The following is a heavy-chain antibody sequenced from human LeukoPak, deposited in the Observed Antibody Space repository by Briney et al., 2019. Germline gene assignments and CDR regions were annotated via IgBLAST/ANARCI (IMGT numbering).Heavy chain of an antibody. D-gene: IGHD3-10*01. Sequence: SQTLSLTCTVSGGSISSGSYYWSWIRQPAGKGLEWIGRIYTSGSTNYNPSLKSRVTISVDTSKNQFSLKLSSVTAADTAVYYCARDLMGYYGSGSYFAWYFDLWGRGTLVTVSS. J-gene: IGHJ2*01. CDR1: GGSISSGSYY. V-gene: IGHV4-61*02. CDR3: ARDLMGYYGSGSYFAWYFDL. CDR2: IYTSGST.